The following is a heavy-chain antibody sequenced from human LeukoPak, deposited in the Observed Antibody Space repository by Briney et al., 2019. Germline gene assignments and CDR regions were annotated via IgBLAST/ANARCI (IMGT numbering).Heavy chain of an antibody. CDR1: GGSISGYY. D-gene: IGHD1-26*01. Sequence: PSETLSLTCSVSGGSISGYYWGWIRQPPGKGLEWIGSIYYSGSTYYNPSLKSRVTISVDTSKNQFSLKLSSVTAADTAVYYCARDVSGSYYRIDYWGQGTLVTVSS. CDR2: IYYSGST. CDR3: ARDVSGSYYRIDY. V-gene: IGHV4-39*07. J-gene: IGHJ4*02.